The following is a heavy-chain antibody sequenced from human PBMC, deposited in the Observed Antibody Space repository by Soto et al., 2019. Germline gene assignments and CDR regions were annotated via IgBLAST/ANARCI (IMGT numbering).Heavy chain of an antibody. CDR1: GFTFSAYG. Sequence: QVQLVESGGGVVQPGRSLRLSCAASGFTFSAYGIHWVRQAPGKGLGWGATISFDSRDKLYVDSMNGRLTISRENSRNTVYLQMDSLRAEDTAVYHCARVCGGDCGNAFDVWGQGTVVAVSP. CDR3: ARVCGGDCGNAFDV. CDR2: ISFDSRDK. J-gene: IGHJ3*01. D-gene: IGHD2-21*02. V-gene: IGHV3-33*05.